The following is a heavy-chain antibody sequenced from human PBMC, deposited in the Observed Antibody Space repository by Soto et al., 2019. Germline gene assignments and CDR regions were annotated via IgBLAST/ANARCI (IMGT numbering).Heavy chain of an antibody. Sequence: QVQLVQSGAEVKKPGASVKVSCKASGYTFTSYDISWVRQAPGQGLEWMGWMSTSNGNTNYAQKLQGRVTMTTDPSTSTANMELRSLRPDDTAVYFCARDRNWVDPWGQGTLVTFS. V-gene: IGHV1-18*01. J-gene: IGHJ5*02. CDR2: MSTSNGNT. CDR1: GYTFTSYD. CDR3: ARDRNWVDP.